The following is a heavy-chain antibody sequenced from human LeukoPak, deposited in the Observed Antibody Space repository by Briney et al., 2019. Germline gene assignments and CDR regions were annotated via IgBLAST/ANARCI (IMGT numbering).Heavy chain of an antibody. CDR2: ISSSSYI. J-gene: IGHJ3*02. CDR1: GFTFSSYS. CDR3: AKDPGYNWNDGDAFDI. D-gene: IGHD1-1*01. Sequence: PGGSLRLSCAASGFTFSSYSMNWVRQAPGKGLEWVSSISSSSYIYYADSVKGRFTISRDNAKNSLYLQMNSLRAEDTAVYYCAKDPGYNWNDGDAFDIWGQGTMVTVSS. V-gene: IGHV3-21*01.